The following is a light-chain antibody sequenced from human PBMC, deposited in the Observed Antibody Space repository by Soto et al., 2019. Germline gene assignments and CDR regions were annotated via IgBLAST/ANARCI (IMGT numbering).Light chain of an antibody. CDR2: AAS. CDR1: QSISSY. Sequence: DIKITESPYSLSASVGDRVTITCRASQSISSYLNWYQQKPGKAPKLLIYAASTLQSGVPSRFSGSGSGTDFTLTICSLQPEDFATYYCQQLNSYPIPFGQGTRLDI. CDR3: QQLNSYPIP. J-gene: IGKJ5*01. V-gene: IGKV1-9*01.